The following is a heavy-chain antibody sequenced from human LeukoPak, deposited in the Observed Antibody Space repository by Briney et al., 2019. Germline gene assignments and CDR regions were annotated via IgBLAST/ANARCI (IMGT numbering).Heavy chain of an antibody. CDR1: GGSNSSGSYY. D-gene: IGHD5-24*01. CDR3: ARADGYYYYGMDV. V-gene: IGHV4-61*02. CDR2: IYTSGST. J-gene: IGHJ6*02. Sequence: PSQTLSLTCTVSGGSNSSGSYYWRWIRQPAGNGLEWIGRIYTSGSTNYNPSLQSRVTISVDTSKNPFSLKLSSVTAADTAVYYCARADGYYYYGMDVWGQGTTVTVSS.